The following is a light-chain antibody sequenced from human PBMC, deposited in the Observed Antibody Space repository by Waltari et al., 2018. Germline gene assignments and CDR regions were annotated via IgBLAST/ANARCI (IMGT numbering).Light chain of an antibody. CDR2: DVR. CDR1: SSDVGGYNY. CDR3: SSYATSSPYV. V-gene: IGLV2-14*03. Sequence: QSALTQSAFVSGSPGQSITISCTGTSSDVGGYNYVSWYQHHPGKAPNLMIYDVRHRPSGVSNRFSGSKSGNMASLTISGLQAEDEADYYCSSYATSSPYVFGTGTKVTVL. J-gene: IGLJ1*01.